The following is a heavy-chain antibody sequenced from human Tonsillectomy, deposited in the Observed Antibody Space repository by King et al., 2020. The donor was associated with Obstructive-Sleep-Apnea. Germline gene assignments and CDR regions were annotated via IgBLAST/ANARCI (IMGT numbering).Heavy chain of an antibody. D-gene: IGHD5-12*01. Sequence: VQLVESGGGVVQPGRSLRLSCAASGFTFSSYGMHWVRQAPGKGLEWVALISYDGSNKYYADSVKGRFTISRDNSKNTLYLQMNSLRADDTAVYYCAKEQWVRSGGPFDYWGQGTLVTVSS. V-gene: IGHV3-30*18. J-gene: IGHJ4*02. CDR1: GFTFSSYG. CDR3: AKEQWVRSGGPFDY. CDR2: ISYDGSNK.